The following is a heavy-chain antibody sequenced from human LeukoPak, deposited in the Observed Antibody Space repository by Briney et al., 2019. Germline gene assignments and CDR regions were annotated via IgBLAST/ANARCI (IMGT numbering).Heavy chain of an antibody. D-gene: IGHD3-22*01. CDR1: GGTFSSYA. Sequence: SVKVSCKASGGTFSSYAISWVRQAPGQGLEWMGGVIPIFGTANYAQKFQGRVTITADESTSTAYMELSSLRSEDTAVYYCATITMMGKNWFDPWGQGTLVTVSS. V-gene: IGHV1-69*13. CDR3: ATITMMGKNWFDP. CDR2: VIPIFGTA. J-gene: IGHJ5*02.